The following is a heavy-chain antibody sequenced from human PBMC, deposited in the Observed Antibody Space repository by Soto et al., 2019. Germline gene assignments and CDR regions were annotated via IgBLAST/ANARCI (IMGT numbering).Heavy chain of an antibody. D-gene: IGHD3-10*01. Sequence: GGSLRLSCAASGFTFSSYAMHWFRQAPGKGLEYVSAISSNGGSTYYADSVKGRFTISRDNAKNSLYLQMNSLRAEDTAVYYCARDLWYYGSVSYYRYYYYGMDVWGQGTTITVSS. J-gene: IGHJ6*02. V-gene: IGHV3-64*04. CDR3: ARDLWYYGSVSYYRYYYYGMDV. CDR1: GFTFSSYA. CDR2: ISSNGGST.